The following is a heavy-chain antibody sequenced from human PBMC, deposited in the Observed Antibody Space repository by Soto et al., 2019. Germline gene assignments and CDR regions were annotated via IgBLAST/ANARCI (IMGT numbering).Heavy chain of an antibody. V-gene: IGHV4-31*03. CDR2: IYYSGST. CDR1: GGSISSGGYY. CDR3: ARDGGGYSYGYGDYYYGMDV. D-gene: IGHD5-18*01. J-gene: IGHJ6*02. Sequence: TLSLTCTVSGGSISSGGYYWSWIRQHPGKGLEWIGYIYYSGSTYYNPSLKSRVTISVDTSKNQFSLKLSPVTAADTAVYYCARDGGGYSYGYGDYYYGMDVWGQGTTVTVSS.